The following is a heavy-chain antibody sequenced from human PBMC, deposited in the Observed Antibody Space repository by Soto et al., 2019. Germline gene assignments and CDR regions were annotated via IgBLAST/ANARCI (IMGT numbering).Heavy chain of an antibody. D-gene: IGHD3-10*01. CDR3: ARGLPLLWFGELSTDYYYYGMDV. CDR2: INHSGST. J-gene: IGHJ6*02. V-gene: IGHV4-34*01. Sequence: SETLSLTCAVYGGCFSGYYWSWIRQPPGKGLEWIGEINHSGSTNYNPSLKSRVTISVDTSKNQFSLKLSSVTAADTAVYYCARGLPLLWFGELSTDYYYYGMDVWGQGTTVTVSS. CDR1: GGCFSGYY.